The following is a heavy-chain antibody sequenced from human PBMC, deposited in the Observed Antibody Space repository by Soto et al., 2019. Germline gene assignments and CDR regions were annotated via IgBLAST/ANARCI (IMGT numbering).Heavy chain of an antibody. V-gene: IGHV1-69*04. CDR1: GGTFGSYT. CDR2: IIPILGIA. CDR3: ARDVGLTGYRYYGMDV. Sequence: SVKVSCKASGGTFGSYTISWVRQAPGQGLEWMGRIIPILGIANYAQKFQGRVTITADKSTSTAYMELSSLRSEDTAVYYCARDVGLTGYRYYGMDVWGQGTTVTVSS. D-gene: IGHD3-9*01. J-gene: IGHJ6*02.